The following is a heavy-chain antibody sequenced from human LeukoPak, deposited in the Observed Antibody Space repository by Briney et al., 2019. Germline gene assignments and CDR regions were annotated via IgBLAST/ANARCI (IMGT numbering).Heavy chain of an antibody. CDR1: GYTFTGYY. CDR3: ARDPGKLRYIDWSPQYYFDY. CDR2: INPNRGGT. V-gene: IGHV1-2*02. Sequence: ASVKLSCKASGYTFTGYYMHWVRHAPGQGLEWKGWINPNRGGTNYAQRFQGRVTMTRDTSISTAYMELSRLRSDATAVYYCARDPGKLRYIDWSPQYYFDYWGQGTLVTVSS. D-gene: IGHD3-9*01. J-gene: IGHJ4*02.